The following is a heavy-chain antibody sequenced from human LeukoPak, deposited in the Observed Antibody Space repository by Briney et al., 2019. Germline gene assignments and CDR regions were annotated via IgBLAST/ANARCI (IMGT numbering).Heavy chain of an antibody. J-gene: IGHJ4*02. D-gene: IGHD5-12*01. CDR2: ISYDGSNK. Sequence: GGSLRLSCAASGFTFSSYGMHWVRQAPGKGLEGVAVISYDGSNKYYADSVKGRFTISRDNSKNTLYLQMNSLRAEDTAVYYCAKVDQIVATGDYFDYWGQGTLVTVSS. CDR1: GFTFSSYG. V-gene: IGHV3-30*18. CDR3: AKVDQIVATGDYFDY.